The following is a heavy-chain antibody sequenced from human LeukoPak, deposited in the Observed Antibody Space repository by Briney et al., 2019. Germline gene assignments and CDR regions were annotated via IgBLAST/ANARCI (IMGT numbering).Heavy chain of an antibody. CDR2: IYYSGSI. Sequence: SQTLSLTCTVSGGSISSGDYYWSWIRQPPGKGLEWIGYIYYSGSIYYNPSLKSRVTISVDTSKNQFSLKLSSVTAADTAVYYCAVSPYYYGSGSYSPFDPWGQGTLVTVSS. J-gene: IGHJ5*02. V-gene: IGHV4-30-4*08. CDR1: GGSISSGDYY. D-gene: IGHD3-10*01. CDR3: AVSPYYYGSGSYSPFDP.